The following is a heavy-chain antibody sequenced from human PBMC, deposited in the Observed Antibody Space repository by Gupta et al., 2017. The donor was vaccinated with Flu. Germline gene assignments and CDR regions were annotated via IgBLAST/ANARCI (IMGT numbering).Heavy chain of an antibody. D-gene: IGHD3-10*01. V-gene: IGHV2-26*01. CDR3: ARQVRKYYYGSGSYFPIDY. J-gene: IGHJ4*02. Sequence: VSWIRQPPGKALEWLAHIFSNDEKSYSTSLKRRLTISKDTSKSQVVLTMTNMDPVDTATYYCARQVRKYYYGSGSYFPIDYGGQGTLVTVSS. CDR2: IFSNDEK.